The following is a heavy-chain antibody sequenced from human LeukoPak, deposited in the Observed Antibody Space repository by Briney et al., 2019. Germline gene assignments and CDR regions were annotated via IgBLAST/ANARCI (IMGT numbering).Heavy chain of an antibody. CDR1: GYTFTSYA. CDR3: ARDPPYRGYSYGYVV. J-gene: IGHJ4*02. CDR2: INTNTGNP. Sequence: ASVKVSCKASGYTFTSYAMNWVRQAPGQGPEWMGWINTNTGNPTYAQGFTGRFAFSLDTSVSTAYLQISSLKAEDTAVYYCARDPPYRGYSYGYVVWGQGTLVTVSS. V-gene: IGHV7-4-1*02. D-gene: IGHD5-18*01.